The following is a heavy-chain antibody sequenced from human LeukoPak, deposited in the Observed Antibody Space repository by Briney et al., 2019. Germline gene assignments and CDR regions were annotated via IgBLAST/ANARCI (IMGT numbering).Heavy chain of an antibody. CDR3: ARDLSRANSYGSRFYYYYGMDV. Sequence: GRSLRLSCAASGFTFSSYGMHWVRQAPGKGLEWVAVIWYDGSNKYYADSVKGRFTISRDNSKNTLYPQMNSLRAEDTAVYYCARDLSRANSYGSRFYYYYGMDVWGQGTTVTVSS. V-gene: IGHV3-33*01. J-gene: IGHJ6*02. CDR1: GFTFSSYG. D-gene: IGHD5-18*01. CDR2: IWYDGSNK.